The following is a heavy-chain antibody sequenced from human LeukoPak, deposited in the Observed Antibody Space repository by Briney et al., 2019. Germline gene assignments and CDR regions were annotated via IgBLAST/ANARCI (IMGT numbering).Heavy chain of an antibody. CDR1: GFTFSSYA. J-gene: IGHJ4*02. Sequence: GGSLRLSCAASGFTFSSYAMHWVRQAPGKGLEWVAVISYDGSNKHYADFVKGRFTISRDNSKNTLYLQMNSLRAEDTAVYYCARVGLQQLVFDYWGQGTLVTVSS. CDR2: ISYDGSNK. CDR3: ARVGLQQLVFDY. V-gene: IGHV3-30*04. D-gene: IGHD6-13*01.